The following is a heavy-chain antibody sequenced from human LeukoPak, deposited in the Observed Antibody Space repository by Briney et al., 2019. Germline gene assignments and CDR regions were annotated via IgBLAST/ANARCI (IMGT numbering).Heavy chain of an antibody. Sequence: KTSETLSLTCTVSGGSISSGDYYWSWIRQPPGKGLEWIGYIYYSGSTYYNPSLKSRVTIPVDTSKNQFSLKLSSVTAADTAVYYCARDYCSGGSCYLRPWGQGTLVTVSS. CDR1: GGSISSGDYY. J-gene: IGHJ5*02. D-gene: IGHD2-15*01. CDR3: ARDYCSGGSCYLRP. V-gene: IGHV4-30-4*01. CDR2: IYYSGST.